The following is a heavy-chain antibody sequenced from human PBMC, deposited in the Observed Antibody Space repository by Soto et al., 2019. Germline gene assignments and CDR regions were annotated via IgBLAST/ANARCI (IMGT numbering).Heavy chain of an antibody. CDR1: GGTFSRYT. CDR2: IIPILGIA. J-gene: IGHJ6*02. D-gene: IGHD2-2*01. Sequence: ASVTVSCQASGGTFSRYTISWVRQAPGQGLEWMGRIIPILGIANYAQKFQGRVTITADESTSTACMEVRSLRSEDTAVYYCAAGRTGGSYYGMDVWGQGTTVTVSS. V-gene: IGHV1-69*02. CDR3: AAGRTGGSYYGMDV.